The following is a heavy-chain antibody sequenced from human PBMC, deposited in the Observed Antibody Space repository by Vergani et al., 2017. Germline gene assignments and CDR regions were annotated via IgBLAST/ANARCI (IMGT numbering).Heavy chain of an antibody. CDR1: GFTFSNSA. V-gene: IGHV3-23*01. CDR2: ISGPGLST. J-gene: IGHJ1*01. CDR3: ARISGGSAPYLHY. D-gene: IGHD2-15*01. Sequence: EVHLLESGGGLVQSGGSLRLSCAASGFTFSNSAVSWVRQAPGRGLAWVSSISGPGLSTYYADSVKGRLSISRDNAKTTLYLQMNSLRDEDRGVYYCARISGGSAPYLHYWGQGTLVTVAS.